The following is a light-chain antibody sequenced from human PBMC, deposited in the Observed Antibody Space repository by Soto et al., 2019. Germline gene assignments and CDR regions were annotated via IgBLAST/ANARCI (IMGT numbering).Light chain of an antibody. CDR3: SSFTSTSTYV. V-gene: IGLV2-14*01. CDR2: EVN. Sequence: QSALTQPASVSGSPGQSITISCTGTNSDVGGYNYVSWYQQRPGKVPKLMIYEVNNRPSGVSNRFSGSKSGNTASLTISGLQAEDEADYYCSSFTSTSTYVFGPGTKVTVL. J-gene: IGLJ1*01. CDR1: NSDVGGYNY.